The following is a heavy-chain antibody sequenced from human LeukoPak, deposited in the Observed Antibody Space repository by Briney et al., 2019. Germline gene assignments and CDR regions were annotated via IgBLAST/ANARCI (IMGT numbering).Heavy chain of an antibody. J-gene: IGHJ4*02. Sequence: ASVNVSCKASGYTFTSYGISWVRQAPGQGLEWMGWISAYNGNTNYAQKLQGRVTMTTDTSTSTAYMELRSLRSDDTAVYYCARTTYYYGSGSYYTTYYFDYWGQGTLVTVSS. CDR3: ARTTYYYGSGSYYTTYYFDY. V-gene: IGHV1-18*01. D-gene: IGHD3-10*01. CDR1: GYTFTSYG. CDR2: ISAYNGNT.